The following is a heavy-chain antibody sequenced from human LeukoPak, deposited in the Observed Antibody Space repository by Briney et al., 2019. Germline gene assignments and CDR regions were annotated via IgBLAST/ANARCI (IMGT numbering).Heavy chain of an antibody. J-gene: IGHJ4*02. V-gene: IGHV4-59*05. CDR3: THSTDMVRTLYYFDY. CDR2: IYYSGST. CDR1: GGSISSYY. Sequence: SETLSLTCTVSGGSISSYYWSWIRQPPGKGLEWIGSIYYSGSTYYNPSLKGRVTISVDTSKNQFSLKLSSVTAADTAVYYCTHSTDMVRTLYYFDYWGQGTLVTVSS. D-gene: IGHD2-8*01.